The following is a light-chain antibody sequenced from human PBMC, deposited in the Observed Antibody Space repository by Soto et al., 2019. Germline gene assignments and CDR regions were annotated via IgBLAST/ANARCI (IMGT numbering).Light chain of an antibody. Sequence: DIVMTQSPDSLAVSLGERATINCKSSQSVLYRSNNKNYLAWYQQKPGQPPKLLIYWASTRESGVPDRFSGSGSGTDFTRTISSLQAEDVALYYCQQYYTTPWTFGQGTKVEIK. CDR2: WAS. J-gene: IGKJ1*01. CDR1: QSVLYRSNNKNY. V-gene: IGKV4-1*01. CDR3: QQYYTTPWT.